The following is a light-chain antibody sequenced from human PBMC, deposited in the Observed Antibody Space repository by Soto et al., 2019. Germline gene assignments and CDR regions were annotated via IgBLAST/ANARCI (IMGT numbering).Light chain of an antibody. J-gene: IGKJ4*01. CDR3: EDSKSYPLP. CDR1: QSVSSN. CDR2: GAS. Sequence: EIVMTQSPATLSLSPGERATLSCRASQSVSSNLAWYQQKPGQAPRLLIYGASTRATGIPARFSGSGSGTEFTLTICSLQSEDFVGYNSEDSKSYPLPFGGGTKA. V-gene: IGKV3-15*01.